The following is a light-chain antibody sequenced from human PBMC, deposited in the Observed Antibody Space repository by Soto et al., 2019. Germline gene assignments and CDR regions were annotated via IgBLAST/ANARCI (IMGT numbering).Light chain of an antibody. CDR3: PAWDGSLDGRV. V-gene: IGLV1-44*01. CDR2: RTN. J-gene: IGLJ3*02. Sequence: QSVVTQPPSASGTPGQRVTISCSGSSSNIGTNTVNWYQQLPGTAPKLLIYRTNQRPSGIPDRFSGSKSGTSASLDISGLQSEDEADYYCPAWDGSLDGRVFGGGTKLTV. CDR1: SSNIGTNT.